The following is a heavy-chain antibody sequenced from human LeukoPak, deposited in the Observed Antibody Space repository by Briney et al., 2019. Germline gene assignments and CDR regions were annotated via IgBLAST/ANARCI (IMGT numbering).Heavy chain of an antibody. J-gene: IGHJ4*02. D-gene: IGHD3-3*01. CDR1: GFTFSSYS. Sequence: GGSLRLSCAASGFTFSSYSMNWVREAPGKGLEWVSCISSSSSYIYYADSVKGRFTISRDNAKNSLYLQMNSLRAEDTAVYYCARGPPWTYYDFWSGYLRCDYWGQGTLVTVSS. CDR2: ISSSSSYI. CDR3: ARGPPWTYYDFWSGYLRCDY. V-gene: IGHV3-21*01.